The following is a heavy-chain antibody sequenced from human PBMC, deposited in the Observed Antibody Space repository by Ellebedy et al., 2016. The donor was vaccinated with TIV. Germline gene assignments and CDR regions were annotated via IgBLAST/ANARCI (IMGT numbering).Heavy chain of an antibody. CDR2: MNKDGSEK. D-gene: IGHD3-3*01. J-gene: IGHJ4*02. CDR3: ARDLYDFWSGLD. Sequence: GESLKISCAASGVTFSRYWMSWVRQAPGKGLEWVANMNKDGSEKYYVDSVKGRFTISRDNAKNLVYLEMNSRRAEDTAVYYCARDLYDFWSGLDWGQGTLVTVSS. V-gene: IGHV3-7*01. CDR1: GVTFSRYW.